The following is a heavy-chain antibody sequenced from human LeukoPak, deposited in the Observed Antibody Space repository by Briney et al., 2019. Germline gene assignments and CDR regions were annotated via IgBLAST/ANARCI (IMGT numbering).Heavy chain of an antibody. CDR2: FDPEDGET. Sequence: GASVKVSCKVSGYTLTELSMHWVRQAPGKGLEWMGGFDPEDGETIYAQKFQGRVTMTGDTSISTAYMELSRLSSDDTAIYYCAGRPDTAIVPIFDYWGQGTLVTVSS. D-gene: IGHD5-18*01. J-gene: IGHJ4*02. CDR1: GYTLTELS. CDR3: AGRPDTAIVPIFDY. V-gene: IGHV1-24*01.